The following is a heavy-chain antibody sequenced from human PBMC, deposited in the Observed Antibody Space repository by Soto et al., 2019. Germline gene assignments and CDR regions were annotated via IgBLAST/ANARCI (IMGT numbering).Heavy chain of an antibody. CDR2: IYHSGST. J-gene: IGHJ6*03. V-gene: IGHV4-4*02. Sequence: QVQLQESGPGLVKPSGTLSLTFAVSSGSISSSNWWSWVRQPPGKGLEWIGEIYHSGSTNNNPSLKSRVTISVDKSKNQFSLKLSSVTAADTAVYYCARTYSSSWYREGYYIDVWGKGTTVTVSS. CDR1: SGSISSSNW. CDR3: ARTYSSSWYREGYYIDV. D-gene: IGHD6-13*01.